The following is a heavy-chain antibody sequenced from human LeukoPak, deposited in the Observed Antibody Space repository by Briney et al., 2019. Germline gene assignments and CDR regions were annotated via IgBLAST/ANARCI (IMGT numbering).Heavy chain of an antibody. CDR2: MNPNSGNT. CDR3: ARVRPRGKLDFDY. D-gene: IGHD3-3*02. J-gene: IGHJ4*02. V-gene: IGHV1-8*01. Sequence: ASVKVSCKASGYTFTSYDINWVRQATGQGLGWMGWMNPNSGNTGYAQKFQGRVTMTRNTSISTAYMELSSLRSEDTAVYYCARVRPRGKLDFDYWGQGTLVTVSS. CDR1: GYTFTSYD.